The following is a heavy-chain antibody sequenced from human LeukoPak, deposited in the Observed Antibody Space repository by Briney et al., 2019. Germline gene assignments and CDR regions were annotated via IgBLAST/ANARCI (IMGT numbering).Heavy chain of an antibody. CDR1: GFTFSSYW. CDR3: ARAGSSGSVDY. V-gene: IGHV3-7*05. J-gene: IGHJ4*02. CDR2: INQDGSEK. Sequence: TGGSLRLSCAASGFTFSSYWMSWVRQAPGKGLEWVANINQDGSEKYYVDSVKGRFTISRDNAKNSLYLQMNSLRAEDTAVYYCARAGSSGSVDYWGQGTLVTVSS. D-gene: IGHD6-19*01.